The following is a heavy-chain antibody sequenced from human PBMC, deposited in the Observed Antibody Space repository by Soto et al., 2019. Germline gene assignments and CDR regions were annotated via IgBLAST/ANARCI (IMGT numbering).Heavy chain of an antibody. CDR3: EQKRRIAAAGLDY. Sequence: SETLSLTCAVYGGSFSGYYWSWIRQPPGKGLEWIGEINHSGSTNYNPSLKSRVTISVDTSKNQFSLKLSSVTAADTAVYYCEQKRRIAAAGLDYWGQGTLVNVSS. J-gene: IGHJ4*02. V-gene: IGHV4-34*01. CDR1: GGSFSGYY. CDR2: INHSGST. D-gene: IGHD6-13*01.